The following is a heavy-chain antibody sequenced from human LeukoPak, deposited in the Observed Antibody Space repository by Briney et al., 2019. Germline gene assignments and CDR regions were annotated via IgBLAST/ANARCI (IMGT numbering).Heavy chain of an antibody. CDR1: GYTFTGYY. V-gene: IGHV1-2*06. Sequence: GASVKVSCKASGYTFTGYYMHWVRQAPGQGLEWMGRINPNSGGTNYAQKFQGRVTMTRDTSISTAYMELSRLRSDDTAVYYCARLRALLRSCCGMDVWGQGTTVTVSS. CDR2: INPNSGGT. D-gene: IGHD5/OR15-5a*01. CDR3: ARLRALLRSCCGMDV. J-gene: IGHJ6*02.